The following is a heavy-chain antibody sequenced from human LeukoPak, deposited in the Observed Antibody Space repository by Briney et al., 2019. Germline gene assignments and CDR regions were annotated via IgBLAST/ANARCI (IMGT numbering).Heavy chain of an antibody. D-gene: IGHD6-19*01. CDR2: TYYSGST. CDR3: ARTGYSSGWYFDY. J-gene: IGHJ4*02. V-gene: IGHV4-61*08. CDR1: GGSITSDDYY. Sequence: SETLSLTCTVSGGSITSDDYYWTWIRQPPGKGLEWIGYTYYSGSTNYNPSLKSRVTISVDTSKNQFSLKLSSVTAADTAVYYCARTGYSSGWYFDYWGQGTLVTVSS.